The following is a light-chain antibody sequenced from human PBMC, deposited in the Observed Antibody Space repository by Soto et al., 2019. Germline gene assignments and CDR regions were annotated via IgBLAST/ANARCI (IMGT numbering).Light chain of an antibody. J-gene: IGKJ1*01. V-gene: IGKV4-1*01. CDR3: QQYYTTPVP. CDR1: QSLLH. CDR2: WAS. Sequence: DIVMTQSPDSLAVSLGERATINCKSSQSLLHLAWYQQKPGPPPKLLIYWASTRESGVPDRFSGSASGTDFTLTISSLQAEDVAGYYCQQYYTTPVPFGQGTTVELK.